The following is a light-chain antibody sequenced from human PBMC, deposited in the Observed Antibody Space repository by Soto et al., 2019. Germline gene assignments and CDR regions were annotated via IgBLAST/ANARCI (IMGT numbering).Light chain of an antibody. V-gene: IGLV1-40*01. CDR2: LGD. Sequence: QSVLTQPPSVSGAPGQRVTFSCTGSSSNIGAGYDVHWYQQLPGAAPKLLIYLGDQRASGVSDRFSGSKSGTSASLAINGLRSDDEADYYCAAWDDNLNAYVFGSGTKLTVL. CDR1: SSNIGAGYD. CDR3: AAWDDNLNAYV. J-gene: IGLJ1*01.